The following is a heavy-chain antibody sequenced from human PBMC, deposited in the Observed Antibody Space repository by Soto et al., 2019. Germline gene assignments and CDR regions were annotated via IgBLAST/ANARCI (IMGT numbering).Heavy chain of an antibody. D-gene: IGHD2-15*01. Sequence: QVQLQESGPGLVKPSQTLSLTCTVSGGSISSGDYYWSWIRQPPGKGLEWIGYIYYSGSTYYNPSLKSRVTISVATTKNQFSLKLSSLTAADTAVYSCARLVQLLQGRWFDPWGQGTLVTVSS. V-gene: IGHV4-30-4*01. CDR2: IYYSGST. CDR3: ARLVQLLQGRWFDP. CDR1: GGSISSGDYY. J-gene: IGHJ5*02.